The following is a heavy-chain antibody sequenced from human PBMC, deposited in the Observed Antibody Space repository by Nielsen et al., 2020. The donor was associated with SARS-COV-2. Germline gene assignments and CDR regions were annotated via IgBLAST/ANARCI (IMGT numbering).Heavy chain of an antibody. CDR3: ARDIVVVPAAIAAAPQGL. CDR1: GYTFTSYD. Sequence: SVKVSCKASGYTFTSYDINWVRQAPGQGLEWMGGIIPIFGTANYAQKFQGRVTITVDESTSTAYMELSSLRSEDTAVYYCARDIVVVPAAIAAAPQGLWGQGTLVTVSS. D-gene: IGHD2-2*02. CDR2: IIPIFGTA. J-gene: IGHJ4*02. V-gene: IGHV1-69*13.